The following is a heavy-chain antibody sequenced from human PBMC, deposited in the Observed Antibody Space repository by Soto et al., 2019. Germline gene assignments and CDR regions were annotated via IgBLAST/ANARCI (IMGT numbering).Heavy chain of an antibody. J-gene: IGHJ4*02. V-gene: IGHV3-30*18. CDR2: ISFDGSKT. CDR1: AFSFNTYA. D-gene: IGHD3-9*01. Sequence: QVQLVESGGGVVQPGRSLRLSCAASAFSFNTYAMHWVRQAPGKGLEWVAVISFDGSKTYYAEPVKGRFTISRDDSKNTLYLQLNSLGPEDTAVYYCAKSLRSTGRILTGYYFYFEYWGQGTVVTVSS. CDR3: AKSLRSTGRILTGYYFYFEY.